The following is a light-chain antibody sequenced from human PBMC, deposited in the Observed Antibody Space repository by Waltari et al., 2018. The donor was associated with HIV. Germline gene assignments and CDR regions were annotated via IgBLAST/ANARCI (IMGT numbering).Light chain of an antibody. V-gene: IGKV4-1*01. Sequence: DIVMTQSPDSLAVSLCATVSINCKSSRTVLYHSDNTNYVAWYQHKPGQAPRVLISWASTRAVMVPSSIPALGVPERFSGSGSGTNFSLTISGLQEDDVAIYYCQQYFSLPPTFGGGTRVERK. CDR2: WAS. J-gene: IGKJ4*01. CDR1: RTVLYHSDNTNY. CDR3: QQYFSLPPT.